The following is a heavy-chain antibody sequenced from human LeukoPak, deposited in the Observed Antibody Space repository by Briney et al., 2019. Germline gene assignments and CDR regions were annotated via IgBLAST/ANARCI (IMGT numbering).Heavy chain of an antibody. V-gene: IGHV4-39*07. CDR2: IYYSGST. CDR3: ARETARRNYYDSSGYYFG. Sequence: PSETLSLTCTVSGGSISSSSYYWGWIRQPPGKGLEWIGSIYYSGSTYYNPSLKSRVTISVDKSKNQFSLKLSSVTAADTAVYYCARETARRNYYDSSGYYFGWGQGTLVTVSS. D-gene: IGHD3-22*01. CDR1: GGSISSSSYY. J-gene: IGHJ4*02.